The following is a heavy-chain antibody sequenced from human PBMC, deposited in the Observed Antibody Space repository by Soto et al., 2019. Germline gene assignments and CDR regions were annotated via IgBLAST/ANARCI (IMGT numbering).Heavy chain of an antibody. J-gene: IGHJ4*02. CDR3: AAVRGGDIGVGPAALDY. D-gene: IGHD2-2*01. V-gene: IGHV1-58*01. CDR1: GFTFTSSA. CDR2: IVVGSGNT. Sequence: SVKVSCKASGFTFTSSAVQWVRQARGQRLEWIGWIVVGSGNTNYAQKFQERVTITRDMSTSTAYMELSSLRSEDTAVYYCAAVRGGDIGVGPAALDYWGQGTLGTVSS.